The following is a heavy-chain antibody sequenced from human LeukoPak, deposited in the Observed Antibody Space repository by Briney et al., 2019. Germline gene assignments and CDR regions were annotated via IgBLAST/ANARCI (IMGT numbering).Heavy chain of an antibody. Sequence: KPSETLSLTCSVSGGSINSGGYWSWIRQHPGKGLEWIGYIYYSGTTHFNPSLKGRVTMSVDTSKNQFSLKLSSVTAADTAVYYCARDSGISGRTDYWGQGTLVTVSS. CDR2: IYYSGTT. V-gene: IGHV4-31*03. D-gene: IGHD3-10*01. CDR3: ARDSGISGRTDY. CDR1: GGSINSGGY. J-gene: IGHJ4*02.